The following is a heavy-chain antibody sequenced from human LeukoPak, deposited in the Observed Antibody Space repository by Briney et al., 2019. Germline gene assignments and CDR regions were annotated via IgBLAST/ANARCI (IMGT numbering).Heavy chain of an antibody. CDR2: ISGSDGST. V-gene: IGHV3-23*01. Sequence: GGSLRLSCAASGFTFSSYAMSWVRQAPGKGLEWVSAISGSDGSTYYADSLKGRFTISRDNSKNTLYLQMNSLRAEDTAVYYCAPLGYCSDTSCSDTDYWGQGTLVTVSS. CDR3: APLGYCSDTSCSDTDY. D-gene: IGHD2-2*01. J-gene: IGHJ4*02. CDR1: GFTFSSYA.